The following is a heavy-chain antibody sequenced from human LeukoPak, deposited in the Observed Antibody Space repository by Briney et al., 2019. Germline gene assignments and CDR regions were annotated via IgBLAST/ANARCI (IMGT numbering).Heavy chain of an antibody. J-gene: IGHJ4*02. D-gene: IGHD3-10*01. V-gene: IGHV3-23*01. CDR1: GFTYSNFG. CDR3: ATFSSGGSGSYHHY. CDR2: ISAGGSGT. Sequence: YPGGSLRLSCASSGFTYSNFGMSWVRQAPGKGLEWVSSISAGGSGTYFADSVKGRFRISRDNSKSTLFLQMNSLRVEDTAIYYCATFSSGGSGSYHHYWGQGTLVTVSS.